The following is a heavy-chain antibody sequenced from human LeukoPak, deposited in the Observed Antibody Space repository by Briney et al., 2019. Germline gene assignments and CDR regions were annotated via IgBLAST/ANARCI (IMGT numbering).Heavy chain of an antibody. CDR3: ARGRQDVTMIVVVMTAVSYYLDV. CDR1: GGSFSGYY. Sequence: SETLSLTCAVYGGSFSGYYWTWIRQTPEKGLEWIGEMNPSGSTNYNPSLKSRVTISVDTPKNQFSLELSSVTAADTAVYYCARGRQDVTMIVVVMTAVSYYLDVWGKGTTVTVS. D-gene: IGHD3-22*01. CDR2: MNPSGST. V-gene: IGHV4-34*01. J-gene: IGHJ6*03.